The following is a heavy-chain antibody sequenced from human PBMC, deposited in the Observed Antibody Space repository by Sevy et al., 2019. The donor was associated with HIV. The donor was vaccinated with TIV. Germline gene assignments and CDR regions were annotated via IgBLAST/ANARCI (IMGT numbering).Heavy chain of an antibody. J-gene: IGHJ4*02. CDR1: GFTFSSYS. CDR2: ISSSSSTI. CDR3: ARGEGRYGSGSFDY. D-gene: IGHD3-10*01. V-gene: IGHV3-48*02. Sequence: GGSLRLSCAASGFTFSSYSMNWVRQAPGKGLEWVSYISSSSSTIFFTDSVKGRFTISRDNAKNPLFLQMNSLRDEDTAVYYCARGEGRYGSGSFDYWGQGTRVTVSS.